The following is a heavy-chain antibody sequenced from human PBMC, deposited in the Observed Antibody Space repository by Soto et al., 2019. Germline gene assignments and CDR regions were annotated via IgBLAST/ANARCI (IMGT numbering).Heavy chain of an antibody. CDR2: INHSGST. D-gene: IGHD6-6*01. J-gene: IGHJ5*02. CDR1: GGSFSGYY. Sequence: PSETLSLTCAVYGGSFSGYYWSWIRQPPGKGLEWIGEINHSGSTNYNPSLKSRVTISVDTSKNQFSLKLRSVTAADTAVYYCAREGYSSSSENNRTSYTWFDPLGQGTLLTFSS. CDR3: AREGYSSSSENNRTSYTWFDP. V-gene: IGHV4-34*01.